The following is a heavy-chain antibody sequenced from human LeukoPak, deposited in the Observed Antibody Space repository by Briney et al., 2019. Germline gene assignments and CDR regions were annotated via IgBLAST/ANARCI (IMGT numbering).Heavy chain of an antibody. D-gene: IGHD3-10*01. V-gene: IGHV3-23*01. Sequence: PGGSLRLSCAASGFTFSSYAMSWVRQAPGKGLEWVSAISGSGGSTYYADSVKGRFTISRDNSNNTLYLQMNSLTAEDTALYYCTKRAEFGGFDPWGQGTLVTVSS. CDR3: TKRAEFGGFDP. CDR2: ISGSGGST. CDR1: GFTFSSYA. J-gene: IGHJ5*02.